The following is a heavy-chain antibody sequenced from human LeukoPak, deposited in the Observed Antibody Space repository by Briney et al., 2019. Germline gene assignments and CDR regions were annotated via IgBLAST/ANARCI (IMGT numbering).Heavy chain of an antibody. V-gene: IGHV3-66*01. CDR1: GFTVSSNY. J-gene: IGHJ4*02. CDR2: IYSGGST. Sequence: GSLRLSCAASGFTVSSNYMSWVRQAPGKGLEWVSVIYSGGSTYYADSVKGRFTISRDNSKNTLYLQMNSLRAEDTAVYYCANAVARLAGSPSLYWGQGTLVTVSS. D-gene: IGHD3-10*01. CDR3: ANAVARLAGSPSLY.